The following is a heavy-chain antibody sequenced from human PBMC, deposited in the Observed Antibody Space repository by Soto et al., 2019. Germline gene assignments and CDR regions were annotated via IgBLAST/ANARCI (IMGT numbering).Heavy chain of an antibody. Sequence: AGGALRLSCAASGFTFCPFSLHWVRQAPGKGLEWVAVISYDGTEENYADSVKGRATVSRDNSKNTVYLQMNRLRGDDSAIYYCAKGRFDVVTISPFDHWGQGTLVTVSS. CDR2: ISYDGTEE. J-gene: IGHJ4*01. D-gene: IGHD3-3*02. V-gene: IGHV3-30*04. CDR3: AKGRFDVVTISPFDH. CDR1: GFTFCPFS.